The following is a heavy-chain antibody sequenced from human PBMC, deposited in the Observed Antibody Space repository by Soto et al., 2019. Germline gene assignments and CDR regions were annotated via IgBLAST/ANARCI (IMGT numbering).Heavy chain of an antibody. J-gene: IGHJ4*02. CDR1: GVTFSGYW. CDR2: IKEDGSAK. V-gene: IGHV3-7*01. CDR3: VKLYWYSFDC. Sequence: PGGSLRLSCAVSGVTFSGYWMGWVRQAPGKGLEWVANIKEDGSAKYYVDSMEGRFTISRDNAKNSLSLQMNSLRVEDTAVYYCVKLYWYSFDCWGQGTLVTVSS. D-gene: IGHD1-26*01.